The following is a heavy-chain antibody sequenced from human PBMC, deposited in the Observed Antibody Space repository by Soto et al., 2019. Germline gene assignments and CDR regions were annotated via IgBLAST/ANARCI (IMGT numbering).Heavy chain of an antibody. D-gene: IGHD3-10*01. Sequence: QVQLVHSGAEVKKPGSSVKVSCKASGGTFSSYTISWVRQAPGQGLEWMGRIIPILGIANYAQKFQGRVTITADKSTSTAYMELSSLRSEDTAVYYCARDIGSGSYYAYWGQGTLVTVSS. J-gene: IGHJ4*02. CDR3: ARDIGSGSYYAY. V-gene: IGHV1-69*04. CDR2: IIPILGIA. CDR1: GGTFSSYT.